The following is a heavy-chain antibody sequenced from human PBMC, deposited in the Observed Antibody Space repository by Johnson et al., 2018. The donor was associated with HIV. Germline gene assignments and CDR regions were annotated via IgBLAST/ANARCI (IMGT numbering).Heavy chain of an antibody. J-gene: IGHJ3*02. V-gene: IGHV3-11*01. CDR3: ARERYSSPGGHAFDI. Sequence: QVQLVESGGGLVQPGESLRLSCAASGFTFSDYYMSWIRQAPGKGLEWVSYISSSGSTIYYADSVKGRFTISRDNSKNTLYLQMNSLRAEDTALYYCARERYSSPGGHAFDIWGQGTMVTVSS. CDR2: ISSSGSTI. CDR1: GFTFSDYY. D-gene: IGHD6-13*01.